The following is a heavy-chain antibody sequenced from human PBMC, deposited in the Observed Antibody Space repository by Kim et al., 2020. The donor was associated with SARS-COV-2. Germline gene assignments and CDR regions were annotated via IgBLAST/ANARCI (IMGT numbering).Heavy chain of an antibody. CDR1: GFTFNTYS. Sequence: GGSLRLSCAASGFTFNTYSMNWVRQAPGKGLEWVSSISSSSSFIYYADSVRGRFTISRDNPKNSLYLQMSSLRAEDTAVYYCASSIGGGQHLVLNGMDVWGQGTTVTVSS. CDR2: ISSSSSFI. CDR3: ASSIGGGQHLVLNGMDV. J-gene: IGHJ6*02. V-gene: IGHV3-21*01. D-gene: IGHD6-13*01.